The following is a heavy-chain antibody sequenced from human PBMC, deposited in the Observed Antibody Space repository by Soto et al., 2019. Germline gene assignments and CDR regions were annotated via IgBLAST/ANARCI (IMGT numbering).Heavy chain of an antibody. J-gene: IGHJ3*02. V-gene: IGHV3-9*01. D-gene: IGHD1-1*01. CDR3: ARDITTGPTFAFDI. CDR2: ISWNSGSI. Sequence: EVQLVESGGGLVQPGGSLRLSCAASGFTFDDYGMYWVRQAPGKGLEWVSGISWNSGSIDYADSVKGRFTISRDNAKNSLYLQMNSLRAEDTALYYCARDITTGPTFAFDIWGQGTMVTVSS. CDR1: GFTFDDYG.